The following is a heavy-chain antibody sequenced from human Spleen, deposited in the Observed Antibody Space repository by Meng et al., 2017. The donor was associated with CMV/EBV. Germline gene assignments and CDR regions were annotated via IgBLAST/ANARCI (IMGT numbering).Heavy chain of an antibody. J-gene: IGHJ4*02. CDR2: INHRSTT. V-gene: IGHV4-34*01. CDR1: GGSSRGYY. CDR3: ARGAGIAARRRGYFDY. D-gene: IGHD6-6*01. Sequence: GGSSRGYYGSWIPQPPRNGLEWLEGINHRSTTNYTPSLRGRVTISVDTSKSQFSLKLSSVTAADTAVYYCARGAGIAARRRGYFDYWGQGTLVTVSS.